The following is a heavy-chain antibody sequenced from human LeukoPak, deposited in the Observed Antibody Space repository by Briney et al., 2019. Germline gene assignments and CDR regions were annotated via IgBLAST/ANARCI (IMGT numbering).Heavy chain of an antibody. Sequence: GGSLRLSCAASGFTFSSYGMRWVRQAPGKGLEWVSAISGSGGSTHYADSVKGRFTISRDNSKNTLYLQMHSLRAEDTAVYYCATALDTAMAYDAFNIWGQGTMVTVSS. D-gene: IGHD5-18*01. CDR3: ATALDTAMAYDAFNI. CDR2: ISGSGGST. V-gene: IGHV3-23*01. CDR1: GFTFSSYG. J-gene: IGHJ3*02.